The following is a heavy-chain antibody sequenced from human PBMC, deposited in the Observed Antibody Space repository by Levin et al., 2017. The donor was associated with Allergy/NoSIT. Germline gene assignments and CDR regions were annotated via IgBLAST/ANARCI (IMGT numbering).Heavy chain of an antibody. CDR1: GDSVSSNSAA. D-gene: IGHD5-12*01. CDR3: ARDPSGDEMGHWLDP. J-gene: IGHJ5*02. V-gene: IGHV6-1*01. Sequence: SETLSLTCAISGDSVSSNSAAWNWIRQSPSRGLEWLGRTYYRSKWHNDYAVSVKSRITINPDTSKNQLSLQLKSVTPEDTAVYYCARDPSGDEMGHWLDPWGQGTLVTVSS. CDR2: TYYRSKWHN.